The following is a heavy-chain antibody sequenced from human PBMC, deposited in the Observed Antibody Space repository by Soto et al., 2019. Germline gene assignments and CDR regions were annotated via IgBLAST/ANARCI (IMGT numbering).Heavy chain of an antibody. D-gene: IGHD3-10*01. Sequence: GGSLRLSCAASGFTFSSYSMNWVRQAPGKGLEWVAVISYDGSNKYYADSVKGRFTISRDNSKNTLYLQMNSLRAEDTAVYYCAKSRNRLLWCGEFLFDYWGQGTLVTVSS. CDR2: ISYDGSNK. CDR1: GFTFSSYS. J-gene: IGHJ4*02. CDR3: AKSRNRLLWCGEFLFDY. V-gene: IGHV3-30*18.